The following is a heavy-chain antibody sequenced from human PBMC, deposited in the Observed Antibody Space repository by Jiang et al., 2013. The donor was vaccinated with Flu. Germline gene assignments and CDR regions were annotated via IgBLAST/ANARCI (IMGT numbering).Heavy chain of an antibody. CDR1: GYTFTSYA. CDR3: ARAVGVLTGYSKFDP. D-gene: IGHD3-9*01. Sequence: GAEVKKPGASVKVSCKASGYTFTSYAMHWVRQAPGQRLEWMGWINIGNGNTKYSQNFQGRVTITRDTSASTAYMELSSLRSEDTAVYYCARAVGVLTGYSKFDPWGQGTLVTVSS. V-gene: IGHV1-3*04. CDR2: INIGNGNT. J-gene: IGHJ5*02.